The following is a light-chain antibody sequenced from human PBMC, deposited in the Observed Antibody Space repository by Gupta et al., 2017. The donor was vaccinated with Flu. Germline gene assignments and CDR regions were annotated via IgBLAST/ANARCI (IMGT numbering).Light chain of an antibody. J-gene: IGKJ1*01. CDR3: QQYARSSPWT. Sequence: GPLSLSPGEGGTLSCRASQSVSSYLAWYQQKPGQAPRVLIYGASSRASGIPDRFSGSGSGTDCTLTISRLEPEDFAVYYCQQYARSSPWTFGQGTKVEIK. V-gene: IGKV3-20*01. CDR2: GAS. CDR1: QSVSSY.